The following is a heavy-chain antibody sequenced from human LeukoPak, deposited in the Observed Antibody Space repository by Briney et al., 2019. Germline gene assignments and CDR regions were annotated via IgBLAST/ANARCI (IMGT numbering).Heavy chain of an antibody. V-gene: IGHV3-66*01. D-gene: IGHD2-15*01. CDR1: GFTLSRNY. Sequence: PGGSLRLSCAASGFTLSRNYMSWVRQAPGKGLEWVSVIYSGGSTYYSDCVKGRFTISRDNSKNTRYFTMNRLGAEDTAVYYCASDGSGFDYWGQGTLVTVSS. CDR3: ASDGSGFDY. CDR2: IYSGGST. J-gene: IGHJ4*02.